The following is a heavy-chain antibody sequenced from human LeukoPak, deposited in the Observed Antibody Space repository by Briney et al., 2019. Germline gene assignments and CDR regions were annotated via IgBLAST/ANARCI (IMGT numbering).Heavy chain of an antibody. Sequence: SETLSLTCTVSGGSISSSSYYWGWIRQPPGKGLEWIGSIYYSGSTYYNPSLKSRVTISVDTSKNQFSLKLSSATAADTAVYYCARLADGYIPRPDYWGQGTLVTVSS. CDR3: ARLADGYIPRPDY. V-gene: IGHV4-39*01. CDR1: GGSISSSSYY. CDR2: IYYSGST. J-gene: IGHJ4*02. D-gene: IGHD5-24*01.